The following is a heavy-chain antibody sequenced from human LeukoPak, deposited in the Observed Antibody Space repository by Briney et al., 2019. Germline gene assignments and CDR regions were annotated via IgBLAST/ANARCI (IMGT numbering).Heavy chain of an antibody. D-gene: IGHD4-11*01. CDR1: GYTFTGYY. Sequence: ASVKVSCKASGYTFTGYYIHWVRQAPGQGLEWMGRINPNSGGTNYAQRFQGRVTMTRDTSISTAYVELSRLRSDDTAVYYCARENFYYSFDYWGQGTLVTVSS. CDR3: ARENFYYSFDY. V-gene: IGHV1-2*06. CDR2: INPNSGGT. J-gene: IGHJ4*02.